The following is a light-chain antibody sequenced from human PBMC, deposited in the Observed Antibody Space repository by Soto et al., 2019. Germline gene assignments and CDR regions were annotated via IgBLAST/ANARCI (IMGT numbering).Light chain of an antibody. V-gene: IGLV2-14*03. CDR2: DVS. CDR1: SSDVGGYDY. CDR3: SSYTSSILYV. Sequence: QSALTPPSSVSGSPGQSSTISCTGTSSDVGGYDYVSWYQPHTGKAPKLMIYDVSNRPSVVSNRFSGSKSGNTASLTFSGLQDEYDADYYCSSYTSSILYVFGTGTKVTVL. J-gene: IGLJ1*01.